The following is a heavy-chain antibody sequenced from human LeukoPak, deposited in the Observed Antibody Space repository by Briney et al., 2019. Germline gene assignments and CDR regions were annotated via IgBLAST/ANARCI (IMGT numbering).Heavy chain of an antibody. V-gene: IGHV3-23*01. D-gene: IGHD3-10*01. CDR2: ISGSGGST. CDR3: AKWGAYYYGSGSYSELDY. Sequence: GGSLRLSCAASGFTFSSYAMSWVRQAPGKGLEWVSAISGSGGSTYYADSVKGRFAISRDNSKNTLYLQMNSLRAEDTAVYYCAKWGAYYYGSGSYSELDYWGQGTLVTVSS. J-gene: IGHJ4*02. CDR1: GFTFSSYA.